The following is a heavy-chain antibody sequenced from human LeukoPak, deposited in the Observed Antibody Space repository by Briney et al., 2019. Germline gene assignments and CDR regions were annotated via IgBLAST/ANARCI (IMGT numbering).Heavy chain of an antibody. D-gene: IGHD5-12*01. Sequence: GGSLRLSCTVSGFTVSSNSMSWVRQAPGKGLEWVSFIYSGGNTHYADSVKGRFTISRDNSKNTLYLQMNSLRAEDTAVYYCARDGARLIDAFDIWGQGTMVTVSS. V-gene: IGHV3-53*01. CDR3: ARDGARLIDAFDI. CDR2: IYSGGNT. J-gene: IGHJ3*02. CDR1: GFTVSSNS.